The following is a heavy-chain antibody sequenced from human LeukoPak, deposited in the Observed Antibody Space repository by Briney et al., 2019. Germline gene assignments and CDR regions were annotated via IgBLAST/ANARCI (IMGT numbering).Heavy chain of an antibody. V-gene: IGHV1-2*06. CDR2: INPNSGGT. CDR1: GYTFTGYY. D-gene: IGHD5-24*01. J-gene: IGHJ3*02. CDR3: LGRRARNDAFDI. Sequence: ASVTVSCTASGYTFTGYYMHWVRQAPGQGLEWMGRINPNSGGTNYAQKFQGRVTMTRDTSISTAYMELSRLRSDDTAVYYCLGRRARNDAFDIWGQGTMVTVSS.